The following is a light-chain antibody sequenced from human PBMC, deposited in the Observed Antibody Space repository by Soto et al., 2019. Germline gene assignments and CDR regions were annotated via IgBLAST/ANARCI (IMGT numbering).Light chain of an antibody. CDR1: SGHSSYA. CDR3: QTWGTGMV. J-gene: IGLJ2*01. CDR2: LNSDGSH. V-gene: IGLV4-69*02. Sequence: QLVLTQSPSASASLGASVKLTCTLSSGHSSYAIAWHQQQPEKGPRFLMNLNSDGSHNKGDGIPDRFSGSSSGAERYLTISSLQSEDEADYYCQTWGTGMVFGGGTQLTVL.